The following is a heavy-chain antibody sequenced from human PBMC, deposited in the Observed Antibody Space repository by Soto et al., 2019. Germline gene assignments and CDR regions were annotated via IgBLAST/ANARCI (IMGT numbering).Heavy chain of an antibody. V-gene: IGHV2-70*11. J-gene: IGHJ4*02. CDR3: ARMRDDYGDYRHFDY. CDR2: IDWDDDK. CDR1: GFSLSTSGMC. D-gene: IGHD4-17*01. Sequence: SGPTLVNPTQTLTLTCTFSGFSLSTSGMCVSWIRQPPGKALEWLARIDWDDDKYYSTSLKTRLTVSKDTSKNQVVLTMTNMDPVDTATYYCARMRDDYGDYRHFDYWGQGTLVTVSS.